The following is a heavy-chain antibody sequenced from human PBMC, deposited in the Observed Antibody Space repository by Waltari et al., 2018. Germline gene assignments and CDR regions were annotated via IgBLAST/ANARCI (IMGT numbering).Heavy chain of an antibody. J-gene: IGHJ5*02. V-gene: IGHV4-59*01. CDR1: GCSISGFY. CDR3: ARGGGGDWEWFDP. D-gene: IGHD2-21*02. CDR2: IYYTGST. Sequence: VQLQESGPSLPKPSEPLSLICTVSGCSISGFYWSWVRQPPGKGLDWIGYIYYTGSTNFNPSLKSRVTMSVDTSKNQFSLKLSSVTAADTAFYYCARGGGGDWEWFDPWGQGTLVTVSS.